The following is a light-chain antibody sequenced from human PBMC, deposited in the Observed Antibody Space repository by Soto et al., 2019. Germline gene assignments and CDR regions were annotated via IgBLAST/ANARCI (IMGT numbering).Light chain of an antibody. CDR3: NSYTSSNTWI. V-gene: IGLV2-14*03. Sequence: QSVPTQPASVSGSPGQSITISCTGTSSDVGAYKYVSWYQQHPGKAPKLMIYDVNDRPSGVSNRFSGSKSGNTASLTISGLQAEDEADYYCNSYTSSNTWIFGGGTKLT. J-gene: IGLJ2*01. CDR1: SSDVGAYKY. CDR2: DVN.